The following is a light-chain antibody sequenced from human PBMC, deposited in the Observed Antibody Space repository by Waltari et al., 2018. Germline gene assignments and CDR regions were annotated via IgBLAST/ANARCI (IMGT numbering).Light chain of an antibody. CDR1: QSIGTY. J-gene: IGKJ1*01. Sequence: DIQMTQSPSSLSASVGDRVTIPCRASQSIGTYLNWYQHKPGRAPELLIYAASTLQVGVPSRFSGSGSETHFTLAISSLQREDFATYYCQQSYTTPRTFGQGTKVEIK. CDR3: QQSYTTPRT. CDR2: AAS. V-gene: IGKV1-39*01.